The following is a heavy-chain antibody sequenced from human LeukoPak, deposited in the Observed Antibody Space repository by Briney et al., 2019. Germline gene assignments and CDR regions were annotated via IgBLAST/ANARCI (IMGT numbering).Heavy chain of an antibody. D-gene: IGHD3-22*01. CDR3: ATAPYDSIGIFDY. J-gene: IGHJ4*02. Sequence: GGSLRLSCAASGFTFDDYAMHWVRQAPGKGLECVSLISWDGDSTYYSDSVKGRFTISRDNNKNSLYLQMNSLRTEDTALYYCATAPYDSIGIFDYWGQGTLVTVSS. CDR2: ISWDGDST. CDR1: GFTFDDYA. V-gene: IGHV3-43D*03.